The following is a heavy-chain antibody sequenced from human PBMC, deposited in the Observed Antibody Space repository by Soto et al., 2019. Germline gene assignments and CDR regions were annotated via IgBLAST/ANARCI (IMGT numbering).Heavy chain of an antibody. V-gene: IGHV3-7*04. J-gene: IGHJ4*02. D-gene: IGHD3-10*02. Sequence: EVQLVESGGDLVQPGGSLRLSCAASGFSFRTYWMSWVRQAPGKGLEWVAKTQPDGNEKYYADSVRGRFTISRDNARNSQYLQMNSLTVEDTAVYYCARDGDLFGSDYWGQGTLVTVSS. CDR1: GFSFRTYW. CDR3: ARDGDLFGSDY. CDR2: TQPDGNEK.